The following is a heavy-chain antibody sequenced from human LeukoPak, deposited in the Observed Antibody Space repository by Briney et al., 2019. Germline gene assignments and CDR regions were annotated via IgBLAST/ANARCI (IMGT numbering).Heavy chain of an antibody. J-gene: IGHJ4*02. CDR3: AKDLIVHYYDSSGYPKHFDY. V-gene: IGHV3-23*01. Sequence: GGSLRLSCAASGFTFSSYAMSWVRQAPGKGLEWVSAISGSGGSTYYADSVKGRFTISRDNSKNTLYLQMNSLRAEDTAVYYCAKDLIVHYYDSSGYPKHFDYWGQGTLVTVSS. CDR1: GFTFSSYA. D-gene: IGHD3-22*01. CDR2: ISGSGGST.